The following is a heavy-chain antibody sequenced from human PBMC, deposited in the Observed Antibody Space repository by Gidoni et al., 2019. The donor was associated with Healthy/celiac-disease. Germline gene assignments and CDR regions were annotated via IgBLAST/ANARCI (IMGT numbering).Heavy chain of an antibody. D-gene: IGHD1-20*01. CDR1: GGSISSSSYY. J-gene: IGHJ3*02. CDR3: AGIPDAFDI. CDR2: IYYSWST. Sequence: QLQLQESVPGPVKPSETLSLTCTVSGGSISSSSYYWGWIRQPPGKGLEWIGSIYYSWSTYYNPSLKSRVTISVDTSKNQFSLKLSSVTAADTAVYYCAGIPDAFDIWGQGTMVTVSS. V-gene: IGHV4-39*01.